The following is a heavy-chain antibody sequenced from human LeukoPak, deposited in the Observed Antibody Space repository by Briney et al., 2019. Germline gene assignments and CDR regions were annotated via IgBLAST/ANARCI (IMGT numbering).Heavy chain of an antibody. Sequence: GGSLRLSCAASGFTFSSYGMNWVRQAPGKGLEWVSYISSSSSTIYYADSVKGRFTISRDNAKNSLYLQMNSLRAEDTAVYYCARDVFAVVVPAATGFDPWGQGTLVTVSS. D-gene: IGHD2-2*01. V-gene: IGHV3-48*01. CDR3: ARDVFAVVVPAATGFDP. CDR1: GFTFSSYG. CDR2: ISSSSSTI. J-gene: IGHJ5*02.